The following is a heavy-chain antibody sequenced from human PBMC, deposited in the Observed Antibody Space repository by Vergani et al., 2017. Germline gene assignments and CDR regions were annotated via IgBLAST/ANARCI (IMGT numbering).Heavy chain of an antibody. Sequence: QLQLQESGPGLVNPSETLSLTCTVSGGSISSSSYYWGWIRQPPGKGLEWIGSIYYSGSTYYNPSFKSRVTISVDTSKNQFSLKMSSVTAADTAVYYCARHHRGPFDCWGQGTLVAVSS. J-gene: IGHJ4*01. D-gene: IGHD3/OR15-3a*01. CDR3: ARHHRGPFDC. CDR1: GGSISSSSYY. V-gene: IGHV4-39*01. CDR2: IYYSGST.